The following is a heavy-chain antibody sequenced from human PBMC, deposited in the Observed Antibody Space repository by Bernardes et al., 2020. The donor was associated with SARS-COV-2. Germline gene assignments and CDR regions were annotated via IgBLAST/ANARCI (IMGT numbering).Heavy chain of an antibody. CDR3: AKGTFGDTAMVTGFDY. V-gene: IGHV3-43D*04. D-gene: IGHD5-18*01. CDR2: ISWDGGST. Sequence: GGSLRLSCAASGFTFDDYAMHWVRQAPGKGLEWVSLISWDGGSTYYADSVKGRFTISRDNSKSSLYLQMNSLRAEDTALYYCAKGTFGDTAMVTGFDYWGQGTLVTVSS. CDR1: GFTFDDYA. J-gene: IGHJ4*02.